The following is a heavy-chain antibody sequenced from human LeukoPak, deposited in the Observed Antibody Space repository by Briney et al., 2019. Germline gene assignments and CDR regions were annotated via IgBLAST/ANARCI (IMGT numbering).Heavy chain of an antibody. V-gene: IGHV1-18*01. CDR2: ISAYNGNT. Sequence: ASVKVSCKASGYTFTSYDISWVRQAPGQGLEWMGWISAYNGNTNYAQKLQGRVTMTTDTSTSTAYMELRSLRSDDTAVYYCARDDLTYYDSSGYHLDYWGQGTLVTVSS. D-gene: IGHD3-22*01. J-gene: IGHJ4*02. CDR1: GYTFTSYD. CDR3: ARDDLTYYDSSGYHLDY.